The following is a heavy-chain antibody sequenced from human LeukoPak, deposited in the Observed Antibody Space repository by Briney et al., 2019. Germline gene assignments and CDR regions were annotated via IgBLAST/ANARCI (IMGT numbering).Heavy chain of an antibody. V-gene: IGHV4-61*01. CDR2: IYYSGST. CDR3: ARVEWFGELSPFDI. CDR1: GGSVSSGTYY. Sequence: KTSETLSLTCTVSGGSVSSGTYYWSWIRQPPGEGLEWIGYIYYSGSTNYNPSLKSRVTISVDTSKNQFSLKLGSVTAADTAVYYCARVEWFGELSPFDIWGQGTMVTVSS. J-gene: IGHJ3*02. D-gene: IGHD3-10*01.